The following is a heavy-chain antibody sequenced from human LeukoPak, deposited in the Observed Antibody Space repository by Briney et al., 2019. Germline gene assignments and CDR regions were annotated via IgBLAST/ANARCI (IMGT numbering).Heavy chain of an antibody. CDR3: ARTPLSRMVRGVIISGLRYFQH. V-gene: IGHV1-18*01. Sequence: ASVKVSCKASGGTFSSYAISWVRQAPGQGLEWMGWISAYNGNTNYAQKLQGRVTMTTDTATSTAYMELRSLRSDDTAVYYCARTPLSRMVRGVIISGLRYFQHWGQGTLVTVSS. J-gene: IGHJ1*01. D-gene: IGHD3-10*01. CDR2: ISAYNGNT. CDR1: GGTFSSYA.